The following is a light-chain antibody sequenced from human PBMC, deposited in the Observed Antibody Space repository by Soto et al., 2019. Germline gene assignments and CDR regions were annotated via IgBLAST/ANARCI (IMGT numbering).Light chain of an antibody. J-gene: IGKJ1*01. CDR2: KAS. Sequence: IQMTQSPAAPSASVVDRVTVTSQASQTISSWLAWYQQKPGKAPKLLIYKASTLKSGVPSRFSGSGSGTEFTPTISSLQPDDFATYYCQHYNSYSEAFGQGTKVDIK. CDR1: QTISSW. V-gene: IGKV1-5*03. CDR3: QHYNSYSEA.